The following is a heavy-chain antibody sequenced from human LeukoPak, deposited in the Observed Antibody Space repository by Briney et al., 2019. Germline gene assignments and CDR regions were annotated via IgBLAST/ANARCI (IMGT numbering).Heavy chain of an antibody. Sequence: SETLSLTCSVSGDSISLSFYYWGWIRQPPGKGLEWIGSIYHSGNTYYNPSLKSRVTISVDTSKNQFSLKLNSVTAADTAVYYCARAGYGDSDFDYWGQGTLVTVSS. CDR1: GDSISLSFYY. D-gene: IGHD4-17*01. J-gene: IGHJ4*02. CDR2: IYHSGNT. V-gene: IGHV4-39*07. CDR3: ARAGYGDSDFDY.